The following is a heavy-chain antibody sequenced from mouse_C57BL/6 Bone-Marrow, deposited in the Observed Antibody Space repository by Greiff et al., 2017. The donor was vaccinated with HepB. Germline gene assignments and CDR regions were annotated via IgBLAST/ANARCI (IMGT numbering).Heavy chain of an antibody. CDR1: GFSFNTYA. D-gene: IGHD2-4*01. CDR2: IRSKSNNYAT. Sequence: EVHLVESGGGLVQPKGSLKLSCAASGFSFNTYAMNWVRQAPGKGLEWVARIRSKSNNYATYYADSVKDRFTISRDDSESMLYLQMNNLKTEDTAMYYCVRLDYDRYWYFDVWGTGTTVTVSS. CDR3: VRLDYDRYWYFDV. J-gene: IGHJ1*03. V-gene: IGHV10-1*01.